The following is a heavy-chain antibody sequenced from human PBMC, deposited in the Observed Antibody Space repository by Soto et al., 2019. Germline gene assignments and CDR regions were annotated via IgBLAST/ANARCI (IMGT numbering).Heavy chain of an antibody. Sequence: SVKVSCKASGGTFSSYAISWVRQAPGQGLEWMGGIIPIFGTANYAQKFQGRVTITADKSTSTAYMELSSLRSEDTAVYYCARGLILGYCSSTSCRYYGMDVWGQGTTVTVSS. CDR1: GGTFSSYA. CDR2: IIPIFGTA. J-gene: IGHJ6*02. D-gene: IGHD2-2*01. V-gene: IGHV1-69*06. CDR3: ARGLILGYCSSTSCRYYGMDV.